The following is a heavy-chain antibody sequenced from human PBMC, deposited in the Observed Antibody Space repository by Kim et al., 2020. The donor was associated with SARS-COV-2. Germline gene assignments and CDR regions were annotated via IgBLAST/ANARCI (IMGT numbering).Heavy chain of an antibody. Sequence: ASVKVSCKASGYTFTSYDINWVRQATGQGLEWMGWMNPNSGNTGYAQKFQGRVTMTRNTSISTAYMELSSLRSEDTAVYYCARAQRGQWLVRVVVEKYYFDYWAREPWSPSPQ. CDR3: ARAQRGQWLVRVVVEKYYFDY. J-gene: IGHJ4*02. CDR1: GYTFTSYD. V-gene: IGHV1-8*01. CDR2: MNPNSGNT. D-gene: IGHD6-19*01.